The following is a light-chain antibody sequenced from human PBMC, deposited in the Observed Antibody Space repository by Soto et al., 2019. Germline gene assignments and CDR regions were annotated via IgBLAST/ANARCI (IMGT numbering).Light chain of an antibody. J-gene: IGKJ5*01. V-gene: IGKV3-15*01. CDR3: QQYNNSSFT. CDR2: GAS. Sequence: EIVMTQSPATLSVSPGERATLSCRASQSVSSNLAWYQQKPGQAPRLLIYGASTRATGIPARFSGSGSGTEFTLTISILQSEDFAVYYCQQYNNSSFTFGQGTLLEIK. CDR1: QSVSSN.